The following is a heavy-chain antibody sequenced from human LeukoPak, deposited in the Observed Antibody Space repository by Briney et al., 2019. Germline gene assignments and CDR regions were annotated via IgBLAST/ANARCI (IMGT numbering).Heavy chain of an antibody. CDR1: GGTFSSYA. CDR3: ERDRDPEYYGSGSYYGFVYY. D-gene: IGHD3-10*01. V-gene: IGHV1-69*04. Sequence: SLKVSSKASGGTFSSYAISWVRQAPGQGLEWMGRIIPILGIANYAQKFQGRLTITADKSTSTAYMELSSLRSEDTAVSYCERDRDPEYYGSGSYYGFVYYWGQGTLVTVSS. CDR2: IIPILGIA. J-gene: IGHJ4*02.